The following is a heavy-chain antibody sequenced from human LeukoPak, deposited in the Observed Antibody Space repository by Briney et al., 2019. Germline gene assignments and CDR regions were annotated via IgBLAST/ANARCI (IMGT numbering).Heavy chain of an antibody. Sequence: SETLSLTCTVSGVSISSYYWSWIRQPPGKGLEWIGYTYYSGSTNYNPSLKSRVTISVDTSKNQFSLKLSSVTAADTAVYYCARGGYNYDSPPGDPFDYWGQGTLVTVSS. V-gene: IGHV4-59*01. J-gene: IGHJ4*02. CDR2: TYYSGST. D-gene: IGHD5-18*01. CDR1: GVSISSYY. CDR3: ARGGYNYDSPPGDPFDY.